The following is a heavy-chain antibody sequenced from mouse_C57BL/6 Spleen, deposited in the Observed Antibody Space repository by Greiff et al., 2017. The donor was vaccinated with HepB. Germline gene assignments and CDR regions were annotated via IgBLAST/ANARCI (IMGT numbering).Heavy chain of an antibody. CDR2: IHPNSGST. V-gene: IGHV1-64*01. CDR3: ARLSPRGNYAMDY. Sequence: QVQLQQPGAELVKPGASVKLSCKASGYTFTSYWMHWVKQRPGQGLEWIGMIHPNSGSTNYNEKFKSKATLTVDKSSSTAYMQLSSLTSEDSAVYYCARLSPRGNYAMDYWGQRTSVTVSS. CDR1: GYTFTSYW. D-gene: IGHD2-10*02. J-gene: IGHJ4*01.